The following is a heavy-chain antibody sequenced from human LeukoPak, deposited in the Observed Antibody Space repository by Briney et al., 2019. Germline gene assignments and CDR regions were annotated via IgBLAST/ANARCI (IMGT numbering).Heavy chain of an antibody. Sequence: GGSLRLSCAASGFTFSSYAMHWVRQAPGKGLEWVAGISYDGSNKYYADSVKGRFTISRDNSKNTLYLQMNSLRAEDTAVYYCAREIGDYYDSSGPETTYRHEDRTNWFDPWGQGTLVTVSS. CDR3: AREIGDYYDSSGPETTYRHEDRTNWFDP. V-gene: IGHV3-30*04. D-gene: IGHD3-22*01. J-gene: IGHJ5*02. CDR1: GFTFSSYA. CDR2: ISYDGSNK.